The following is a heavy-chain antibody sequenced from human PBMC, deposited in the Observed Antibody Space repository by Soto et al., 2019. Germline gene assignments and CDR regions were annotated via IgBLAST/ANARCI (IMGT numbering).Heavy chain of an antibody. CDR1: GGSISSYDYY. CDR3: ARGGEGDGEEIDY. CDR2: IYQSGRT. D-gene: IGHD2-21*01. J-gene: IGHJ4*02. V-gene: IGHV4-30-4*01. Sequence: QVQLQESGPGLVKPSQTLSLTCTVSGGSISSYDYYWSWVRQPPGKGLEWIGCIYQSGRTYYNPSLKSRVSISIGTSKNQFSLKLSSVTAADTAVYYCARGGEGDGEEIDYWGQGTLVAVSS.